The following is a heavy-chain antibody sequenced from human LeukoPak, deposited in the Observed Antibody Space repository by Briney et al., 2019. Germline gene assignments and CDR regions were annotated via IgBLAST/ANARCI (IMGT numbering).Heavy chain of an antibody. J-gene: IGHJ4*02. D-gene: IGHD1-1*01. CDR3: ARRVWNLTYYFDY. Sequence: SETLSLTCSVSGGSISSSDYYWSWIRQHPGKGLEWIGYIYYRGSTYYNPFLKSRVIMAVDTAKNQFSLKLSSVTAADTAIYYCARRVWNLTYYFDYWGQGTLVTVSS. CDR2: IYYRGST. V-gene: IGHV4-31*03. CDR1: GGSISSSDYY.